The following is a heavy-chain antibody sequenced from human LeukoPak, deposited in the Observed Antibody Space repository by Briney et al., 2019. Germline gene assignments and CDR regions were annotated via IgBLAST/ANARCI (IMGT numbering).Heavy chain of an antibody. CDR2: IYYSGST. CDR3: TRQEGAAAGDFDY. CDR1: GGSISSYY. V-gene: IGHV4-39*01. J-gene: IGHJ4*02. Sequence: SETLSLTCTVSGGSISSYYWGWIRQPPGKGLEWIGGIYYSGSTYYNPSLKSRVTISVDTSKNQFSLKLSSVTAADTAVYYCTRQEGAAAGDFDYWGQGTLVTVSS. D-gene: IGHD6-13*01.